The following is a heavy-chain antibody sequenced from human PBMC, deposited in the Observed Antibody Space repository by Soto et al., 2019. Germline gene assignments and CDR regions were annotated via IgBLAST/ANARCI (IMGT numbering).Heavy chain of an antibody. V-gene: IGHV1-8*01. J-gene: IGHJ4*02. D-gene: IGHD3-3*01. CDR3: ASSGFGIDY. Sequence: QVQLVQSGAEVKKPGASVKVSCKASGYAFTTFDISWVRQATGQGLEWMGWMNPNTGDADYALKFQGRVTMTRDTSISTAYMELSSLESDDTAVYYCASSGFGIDYWGQGTRVTVSS. CDR1: GYAFTTFD. CDR2: MNPNTGDA.